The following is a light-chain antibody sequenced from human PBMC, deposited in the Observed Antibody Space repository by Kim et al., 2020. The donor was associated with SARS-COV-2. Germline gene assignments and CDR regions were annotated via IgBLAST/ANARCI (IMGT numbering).Light chain of an antibody. Sequence: APGKTARITCGGNNSGSKSVHWYQQRPGQAPVLVIYYESDRPSGIPERVSGANSGNTATLTISRVEAGDEADYYCQVWDSSSDHRVFGGGTQLTVL. CDR3: QVWDSSSDHRV. CDR2: YES. J-gene: IGLJ2*01. V-gene: IGLV3-21*04. CDR1: NSGSKS.